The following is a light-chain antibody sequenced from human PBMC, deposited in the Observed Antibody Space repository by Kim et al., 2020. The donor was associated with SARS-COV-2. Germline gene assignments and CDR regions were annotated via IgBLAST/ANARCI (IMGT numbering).Light chain of an antibody. V-gene: IGKV3-20*01. CDR3: QHYGPTAY. CDR1: QTVLSTF. CDR2: AAA. J-gene: IGKJ5*01. Sequence: EIVLTQSPGTLSLSPGERATLSCRASQTVLSTFLAWHQQKPGQAPRLLIYAAATRANGIPDRFSGNGSGTDFTLTISTLEPEDSAVYFCQHYGPTAYVGQGTRLEIK.